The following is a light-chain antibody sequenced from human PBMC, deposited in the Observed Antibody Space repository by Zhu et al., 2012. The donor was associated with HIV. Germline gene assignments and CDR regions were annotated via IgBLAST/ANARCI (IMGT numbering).Light chain of an antibody. Sequence: IVLTQSPATLSLSPGERATVSCRASRSVSSFLAWYQQKPGQAPRLLIYDASKGAAGIPPRFSGSGSGTDFTLTISSLEPEDFALYYCQQRSNWPLTFGGGTKVEIK. CDR2: DAS. V-gene: IGKV3-11*01. CDR3: QQRSNWPLT. CDR1: RSVSSF. J-gene: IGKJ4*01.